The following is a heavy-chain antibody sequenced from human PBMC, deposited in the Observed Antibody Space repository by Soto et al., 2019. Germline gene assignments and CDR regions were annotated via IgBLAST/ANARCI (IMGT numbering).Heavy chain of an antibody. CDR3: AREAVSGRTGFDY. CDR2: VNAYNGNT. CDR1: GYTFTGYY. Sequence: ASVKVSCKASGYTFTGYYMHWVRQAPGQGLEWMGWVNAYNGNTNYAQKFQGRVTMTTDTSTSTAYMELRSLRSDDTAVYYCAREAVSGRTGFDYWGQGTLVTVSS. V-gene: IGHV1-18*04. J-gene: IGHJ4*02. D-gene: IGHD6-19*01.